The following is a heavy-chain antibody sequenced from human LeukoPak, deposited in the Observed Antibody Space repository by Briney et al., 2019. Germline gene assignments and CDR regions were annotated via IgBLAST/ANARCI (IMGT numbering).Heavy chain of an antibody. CDR1: GGSFSGYY. CDR2: INHSGST. D-gene: IGHD2-2*02. V-gene: IGHV4-34*01. Sequence: PSETLSLTCAVYGGSFSGYYWSWIRQPPGKGLEWIGEINHSGSTNYNPSLKSRVTISVDTSKNQFSLKLSSVTAADTAVYYCARYPLRYCSSTSRYTGFDYWGQGTLVTVSS. CDR3: ARYPLRYCSSTSRYTGFDY. J-gene: IGHJ4*02.